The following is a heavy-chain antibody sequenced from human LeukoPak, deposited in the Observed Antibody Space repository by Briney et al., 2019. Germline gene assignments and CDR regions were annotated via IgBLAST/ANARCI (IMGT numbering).Heavy chain of an antibody. D-gene: IGHD3-22*01. CDR1: GYTFTGYY. CDR3: ARRRGYYDSSGYYSHFDY. CDR2: INPNSGGT. Sequence: ASVTVSCKASGYTFTGYYMHWVRQAPGQGLEWMGWINPNSGGTNYAQKFQGRVTMTRDTSISTAYMELSRLRSDDTAVYYCARRRGYYDSSGYYSHFDYWGQGTLVTVSS. J-gene: IGHJ4*02. V-gene: IGHV1-2*02.